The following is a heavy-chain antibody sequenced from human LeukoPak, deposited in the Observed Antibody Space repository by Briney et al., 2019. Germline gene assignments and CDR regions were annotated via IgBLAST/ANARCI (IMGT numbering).Heavy chain of an antibody. J-gene: IGHJ6*03. D-gene: IGHD3-9*01. CDR2: IIPIFGTA. CDR3: ARASDILTGYYDYYYYYYMDV. V-gene: IGHV1-69*13. Sequence: SVKVSCKASGGTFSSYAISWVRQAPGQGLEWMGGIIPIFGTANYAQKFQGRVTITADESTSTAYMELSSLRSEDTAVYYCARASDILTGYYDYYYYYYMDVWGKGTTVTISS. CDR1: GGTFSSYA.